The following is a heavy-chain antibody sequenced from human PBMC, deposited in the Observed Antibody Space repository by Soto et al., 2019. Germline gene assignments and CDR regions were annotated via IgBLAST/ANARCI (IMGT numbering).Heavy chain of an antibody. Sequence: PSETLSLTCTVSGGSISSYYWSWIRQPPGKGLEWIGYIYYSGSTNYNPSLKSRVTISVDTSKNQFSLKLSSVTAADTAVYYCAGATPARAAAGTYDYLGQGTLVTVS. J-gene: IGHJ4*02. CDR1: GGSISSYY. V-gene: IGHV4-59*08. CDR2: IYYSGST. CDR3: AGATPARAAAGTYDY. D-gene: IGHD6-13*01.